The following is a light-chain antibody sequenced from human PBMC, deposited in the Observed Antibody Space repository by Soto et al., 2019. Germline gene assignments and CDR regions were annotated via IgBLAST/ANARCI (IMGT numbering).Light chain of an antibody. J-gene: IGLJ1*01. Sequence: QSALTQPISVSGSPGQSITISCTGNSNDIGTYDYVGWYQQHPGKAPRLLIHGVHNRSPGISGRFSASKSGLTASLTISGLQAEDEADYYCTAFSANRVYLFGPGTKVTVL. CDR2: GVH. CDR1: SNDIGTYDY. V-gene: IGLV2-14*01. CDR3: TAFSANRVYL.